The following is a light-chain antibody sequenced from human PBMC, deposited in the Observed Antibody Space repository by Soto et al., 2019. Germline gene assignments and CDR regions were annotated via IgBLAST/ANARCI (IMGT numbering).Light chain of an antibody. CDR1: QSVSNN. V-gene: IGKV3D-15*01. Sequence: IVLTQSPGNLSLSPGDRATLSCRASQSVSNNYLAWYQQTPGQAPRLLISGASHRATGIPDRFSGSGSGTEFTLTISSLQSEDFAVYDGQQYNNWPPLTVGQGTRLEIK. CDR3: QQYNNWPPLT. CDR2: GAS. J-gene: IGKJ5*01.